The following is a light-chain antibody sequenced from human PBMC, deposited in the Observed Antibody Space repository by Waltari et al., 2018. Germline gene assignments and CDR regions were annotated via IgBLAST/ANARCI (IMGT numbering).Light chain of an antibody. CDR1: QSLSDN. Sequence: EIVMTQSPATLSVSPEETATLSCTASQSLSDNLTWYQLKPAQAPRLLIYGASFRATGSPGRFRGSGSGTDFTLTISSLQSEDFAIYYCQQYKTWPPITFGQGTRLEIK. CDR3: QQYKTWPPIT. CDR2: GAS. J-gene: IGKJ5*01. V-gene: IGKV3-15*01.